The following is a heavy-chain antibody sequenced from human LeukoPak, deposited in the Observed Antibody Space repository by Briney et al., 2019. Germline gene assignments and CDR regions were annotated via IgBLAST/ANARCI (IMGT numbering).Heavy chain of an antibody. V-gene: IGHV3-7*03. CDR2: IKQDGSEK. J-gene: IGHJ4*02. CDR1: GFTFSSYW. CDR3: ARVSYYYDSSGYFWYFDY. D-gene: IGHD3-22*01. Sequence: GGSLRLSCAASGFTFSSYWMSWVRQAPGKGLEWVANIKQDGSEKYFVDSVKGRFTISRDNAKNSLYLQMNSLRAEDTAVYYCARVSYYYDSSGYFWYFDYWGQGTLVTVSS.